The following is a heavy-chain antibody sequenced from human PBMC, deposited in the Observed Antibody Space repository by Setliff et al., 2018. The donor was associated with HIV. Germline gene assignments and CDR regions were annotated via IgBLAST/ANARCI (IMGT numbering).Heavy chain of an antibody. V-gene: IGHV4-34*01. J-gene: IGHJ4*02. CDR1: GGSLSGFY. CDR2: VYLSGNS. Sequence: SETLSLTCAVYGGSLSGFYWNWIRQSPGRGLEWIGSVYLSGNSYYRPSLKSRVTMSVDTSKNHFSLSLSSVTAADTAVYFCARKVGGDFDYWGQGTLVTVSS. D-gene: IGHD2-2*01. CDR3: ARKVGGDFDY.